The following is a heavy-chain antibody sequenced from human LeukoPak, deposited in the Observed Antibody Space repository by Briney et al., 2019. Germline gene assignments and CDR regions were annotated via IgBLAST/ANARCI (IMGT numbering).Heavy chain of an antibody. V-gene: IGHV3-11*01. CDR2: ISSSGSTI. J-gene: IGHJ6*02. CDR1: GCTFSDYY. CDR3: ARDLSTGSYYYYGMDV. Sequence: PGGSLRLSCAASGCTFSDYYMSWIRQAPGKGLEWVSYISSSGSTIYYADSVKGRFTISRDNAKNSLYLQMNSLRAEDTAVYYCARDLSTGSYYYYGMDVWGQGTTVTVSS. D-gene: IGHD2/OR15-2a*01.